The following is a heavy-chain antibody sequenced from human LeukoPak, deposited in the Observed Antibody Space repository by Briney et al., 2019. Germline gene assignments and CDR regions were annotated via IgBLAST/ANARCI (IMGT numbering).Heavy chain of an antibody. CDR3: ATDPRQVYYGSGSYYNSDAFDI. V-gene: IGHV3-30*03. Sequence: GRSLRLSCAASGFTFSSYGMHWVRQAPGKGLEGVAVISYDGSNKYYADSVKGRFTISRDNSKNTLYLQMNSLRAEDTAVYYCATDPRQVYYGSGSYYNSDAFDIWGQGTMVTVSS. D-gene: IGHD3-10*01. CDR2: ISYDGSNK. CDR1: GFTFSSYG. J-gene: IGHJ3*02.